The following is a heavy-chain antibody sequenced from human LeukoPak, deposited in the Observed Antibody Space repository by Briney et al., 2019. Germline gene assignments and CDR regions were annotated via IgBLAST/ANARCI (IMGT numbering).Heavy chain of an antibody. CDR1: GFAVGSNY. J-gene: IGHJ4*02. D-gene: IGHD1-14*01. Sequence: GGSLRLSCVASGFAVGSNYMSWVRQAPGKGLEWVSLIYSGGAIRYADSVKGRFTISRDSSKNTLFLQMNDLTVEDTARYYCARRPGNWGQGILVTISS. V-gene: IGHV3-53*01. CDR2: IYSGGAI. CDR3: ARRPGN.